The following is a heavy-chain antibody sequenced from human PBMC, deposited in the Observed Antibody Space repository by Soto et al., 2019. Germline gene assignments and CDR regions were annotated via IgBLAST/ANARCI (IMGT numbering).Heavy chain of an antibody. CDR1: GGSFSGYY. V-gene: IGHV4-34*01. Sequence: SETLSLTCAVYGGSFSGYYWSWIRQPPGKGLEWIGEINHSGSTNYNPSLKSRVTISVDKSKSQFSLKLNSVTAADTAMYYCARLGMDTWASHYWGQGALVTVS. CDR3: ARLGMDTWASHY. J-gene: IGHJ4*02. CDR2: INHSGST. D-gene: IGHD5-18*01.